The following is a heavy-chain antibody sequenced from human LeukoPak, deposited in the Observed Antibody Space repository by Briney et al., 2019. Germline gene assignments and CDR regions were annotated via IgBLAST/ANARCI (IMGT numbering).Heavy chain of an antibody. D-gene: IGHD2-15*01. Sequence: GGSLRLSCAASGFTFSSYAMSWVRQAPGKGLEWVSAISGSGGSTYYADSVKGRFTISRDNSKNTLYLQMNSLRAEDTAVYYCAKGSGFCSGGSCYSDFDYWGQGTLVTVSS. CDR1: GFTFSSYA. CDR3: AKGSGFCSGGSCYSDFDY. CDR2: ISGSGGST. V-gene: IGHV3-23*01. J-gene: IGHJ4*02.